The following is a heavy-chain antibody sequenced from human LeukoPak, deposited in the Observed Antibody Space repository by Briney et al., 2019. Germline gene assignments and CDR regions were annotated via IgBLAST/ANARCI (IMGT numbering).Heavy chain of an antibody. CDR3: ARVGVDYSGNVLKYFFDY. Sequence: PSETLSLTCTVSGGSVSSYQWSWIRQPPGKGLEWSGNIYDSGSANYNPSLKSRVVISVDTSKNQFSLNLTPVTAADTAVYYCARVGVDYSGNVLKYFFDYWGQGTLVTVSS. D-gene: IGHD4-23*01. CDR2: IYDSGSA. CDR1: GGSVSSYQ. V-gene: IGHV4-59*02. J-gene: IGHJ4*02.